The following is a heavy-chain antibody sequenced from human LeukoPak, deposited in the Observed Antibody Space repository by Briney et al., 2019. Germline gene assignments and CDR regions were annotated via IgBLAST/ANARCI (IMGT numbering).Heavy chain of an antibody. J-gene: IGHJ4*02. CDR3: ARNDAKMVTVDY. CDR2: IHYGANT. V-gene: IGHV4-39*02. CDR1: GVSITSSSYY. D-gene: IGHD2-21*02. Sequence: KPSETLSLTCTVSGVSITSSSYYWGWIRQPPGKGPEWIGSIHYGANTYRNPSLKSRVTISMDTSKNHFSLSLSSVTAADTAVYYCARNDAKMVTVDYWGQGTLVTVSS.